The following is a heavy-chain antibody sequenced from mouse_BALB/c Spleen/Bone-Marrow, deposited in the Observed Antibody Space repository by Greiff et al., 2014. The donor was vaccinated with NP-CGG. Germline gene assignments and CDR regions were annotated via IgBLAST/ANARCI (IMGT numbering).Heavy chain of an antibody. D-gene: IGHD4-1*01. CDR3: ARDWDWYFDV. J-gene: IGHJ1*01. V-gene: IGHV2-9*02. CDR1: GFSLTSYG. CDR2: IWAGGST. Sequence: VKLEESGPGLVAPSQSLSITCTVSGFSLTSYGVHWVRQPPGKGLEWLGVIWAGGSTNYNSALMSGLSISKDNSKSQVFLKMNGLQTDDTAMYYCARDWDWYFDVWGAGTTVTVSS.